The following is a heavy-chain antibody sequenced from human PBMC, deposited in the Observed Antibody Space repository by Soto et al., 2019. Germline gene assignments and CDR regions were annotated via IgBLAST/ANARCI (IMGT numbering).Heavy chain of an antibody. J-gene: IGHJ2*01. CDR3: ARAQVEVRALWYFDL. Sequence: QVQLQESGPGLVKPSQTLSLTCTVSGGSISSGGYYWSWIRQHPGKGLEWIGYIYYSGSIYYNPSRKSRVTMSVDTSTNQFSLKLGSVTAADTAVYYCARAQVEVRALWYFDLCGRGTLVTVSS. CDR2: IYYSGSI. CDR1: GGSISSGGYY. V-gene: IGHV4-31*03. D-gene: IGHD3-10*01.